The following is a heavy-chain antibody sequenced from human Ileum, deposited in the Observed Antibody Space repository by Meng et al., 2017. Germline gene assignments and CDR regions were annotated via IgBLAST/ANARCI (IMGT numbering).Heavy chain of an antibody. CDR1: GGSVRSASYY. J-gene: IGHJ4*02. Sequence: RQEFGPGLVGPSVARSLPGNVSGGSVRSASYYWSWIRQPPGKGLEWIGLIHYSGSRNYNPSLKSRVTMSVDTSKNQVSLRLTSVTAADTAVYYCARFYGSGTFEVHDYWGQGTLVTVSS. CDR2: IHYSGSR. CDR3: ARFYGSGTFEVHDY. V-gene: IGHV4-61*01. D-gene: IGHD3-10*01.